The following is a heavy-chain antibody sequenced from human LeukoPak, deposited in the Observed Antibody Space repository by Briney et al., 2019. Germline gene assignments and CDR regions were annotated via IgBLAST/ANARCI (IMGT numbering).Heavy chain of an antibody. J-gene: IGHJ3*02. CDR3: AREAIGTTKSDDALDI. CDR2: ISYDGNTK. V-gene: IGHV3-30*09. Sequence: GRSLRLACAATGITFSNFPMHWVRQAPGKGLEWVAVISYDGNTKYYADSVKGRFAITRDNSKNTLFLQMNSLRGEDMAVYYCAREAIGTTKSDDALDIWGQGTMVTVSS. CDR1: GITFSNFP. D-gene: IGHD1-1*01.